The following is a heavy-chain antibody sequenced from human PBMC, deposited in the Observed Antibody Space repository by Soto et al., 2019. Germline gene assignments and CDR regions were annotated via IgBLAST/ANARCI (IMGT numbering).Heavy chain of an antibody. CDR3: ARGRRYYDSSGYYSPLYYYYYGMDV. CDR2: INHSGST. D-gene: IGHD3-22*01. Sequence: SETLSLTCAVYGGSFSGYYWSWIRQPPGKGLEWIGEINHSGSTNYNPSLKSRVTISVDTSKNQFSLKLSSVTAADTAVYYCARGRRYYDSSGYYSPLYYYYYGMDVWGQGTTVTVSS. V-gene: IGHV4-34*01. CDR1: GGSFSGYY. J-gene: IGHJ6*02.